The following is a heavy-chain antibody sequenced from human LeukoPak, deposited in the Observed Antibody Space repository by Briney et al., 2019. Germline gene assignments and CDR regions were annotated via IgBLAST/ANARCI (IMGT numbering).Heavy chain of an antibody. CDR1: GFTFNNYY. D-gene: IGHD3-3*01. V-gene: IGHV3-11*04. J-gene: IGHJ5*02. CDR2: ISISGYST. CDR3: ARRYDFWSGYYGWFDP. Sequence: GGSLRLSCAASGFTFNNYYMSWIRRAPGKGLGWISYISISGYSTYYADSLKGRFTISRDNAKNSLYLQMNNLRPEDTAFYYCARRYDFWSGYYGWFDPWGQGTLVTVSS.